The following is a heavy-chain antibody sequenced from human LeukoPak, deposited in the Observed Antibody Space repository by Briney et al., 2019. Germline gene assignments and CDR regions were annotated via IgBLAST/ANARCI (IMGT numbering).Heavy chain of an antibody. D-gene: IGHD2-2*01. J-gene: IGHJ4*02. CDR3: ARHAGYCSSTSCYYIAAALYYFDY. CDR1: GYSFTSYW. Sequence: VESLKISCKGSGYSFTSYWIGWVRQMPGKGLEWMGIIYPGDSDTRYSPSFQGQVTISADKSISTAYLQWSSLKASDTAMYYCARHAGYCSSTSCYYIAAALYYFDYWGQGTLVTVSS. V-gene: IGHV5-51*01. CDR2: IYPGDSDT.